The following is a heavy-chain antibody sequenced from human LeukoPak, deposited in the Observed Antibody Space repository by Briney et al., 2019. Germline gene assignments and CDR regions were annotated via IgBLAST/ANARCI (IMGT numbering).Heavy chain of an antibody. J-gene: IGHJ3*02. D-gene: IGHD4-23*01. V-gene: IGHV3-13*01. CDR2: IGTAGDT. CDR3: ARGPPDYGGNPDAFDI. Sequence: GSLRLSCAASGFTFSSYDMHWVRQATGKGLEWASAIGTAGDTYYPGSVKGRFTISRENAKNSLYLQMNSLRAGDTAVYYCARGPPDYGGNPDAFDIWGQGTMVTVSS. CDR1: GFTFSSYD.